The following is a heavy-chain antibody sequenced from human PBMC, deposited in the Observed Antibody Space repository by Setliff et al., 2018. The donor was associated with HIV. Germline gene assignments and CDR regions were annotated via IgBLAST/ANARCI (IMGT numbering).Heavy chain of an antibody. Sequence: QPGGSLRLSCGASGFSFGNHWTYWVRQAPGKGLVWVSRINSDGSITDYADSVKGRFTISRDNAKNTLYMQMNSLRAEDTAVYYCARPYTVWVYGMDLWGQGTTVTVSS. V-gene: IGHV3-74*01. J-gene: IGHJ6*02. CDR1: GFSFGNHW. D-gene: IGHD2-8*01. CDR3: ARPYTVWVYGMDL. CDR2: INSDGSIT.